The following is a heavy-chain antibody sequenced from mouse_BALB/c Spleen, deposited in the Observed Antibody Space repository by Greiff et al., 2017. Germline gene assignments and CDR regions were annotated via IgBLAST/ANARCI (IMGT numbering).Heavy chain of an antibody. J-gene: IGHJ2*01. CDR3: ASSYGSSYYFDY. D-gene: IGHD1-1*01. CDR2: INSNGGST. V-gene: IGHV5-6-3*01. Sequence: EVKLVESGGGLVQPGGSLKLSCAASGFTFSSYGMSWVRQTPDKRLELVATINSNGGSTYYPDSVKGRFTISRDNAKNTLYLQMSSLKSEDTAMYYCASSYGSSYYFDYWGQGTTLTVSS. CDR1: GFTFSSYG.